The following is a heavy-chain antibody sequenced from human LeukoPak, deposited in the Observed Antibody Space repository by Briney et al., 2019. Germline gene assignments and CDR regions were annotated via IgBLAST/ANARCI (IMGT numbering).Heavy chain of an antibody. J-gene: IGHJ4*02. CDR1: GGSISSYY. D-gene: IGHD3-16*01. Sequence: PSETLSLTCTVSGGSISSYYWSWIRQPPGKGLEWIGYIYYSGSTNYNPSLKSRVTISVDTSKNQFSLKLSSVTAADTAVCYCARPRGSHPLYFDYWGQGTLVTVSS. CDR3: ARPRGSHPLYFDY. V-gene: IGHV4-59*01. CDR2: IYYSGST.